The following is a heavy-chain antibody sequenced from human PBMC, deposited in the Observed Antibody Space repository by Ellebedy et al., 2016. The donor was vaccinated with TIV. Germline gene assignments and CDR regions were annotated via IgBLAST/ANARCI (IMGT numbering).Heavy chain of an antibody. Sequence: GESLKISXAASKFTFSRYSMNWVRQAPGKGLEWVSSISSSSTYIYYADSVKGRFTISRDESKDTLYLQMNSLKTEDTAVYYCTTEIYCTSSTCRDYWGQGALVTVSS. V-gene: IGHV3-21*03. CDR2: ISSSSTYI. J-gene: IGHJ4*02. CDR1: KFTFSRYS. CDR3: TTEIYCTSSTCRDY. D-gene: IGHD2/OR15-2a*01.